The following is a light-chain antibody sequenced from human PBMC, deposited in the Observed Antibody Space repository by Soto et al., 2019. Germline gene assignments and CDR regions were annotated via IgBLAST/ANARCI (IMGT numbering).Light chain of an antibody. CDR1: QTVSSN. CDR2: GAS. J-gene: IGKJ2*01. Sequence: EIVMTQSPAILSVSPGEGATLSCRASQTVSSNLAWYQQRPGQAPSLLIYGASIRATGVPARFSGDGSGTEFILTISSLQSEDFAVYYCQQYNNWPLYTFGQGTKLEI. V-gene: IGKV3-15*01. CDR3: QQYNNWPLYT.